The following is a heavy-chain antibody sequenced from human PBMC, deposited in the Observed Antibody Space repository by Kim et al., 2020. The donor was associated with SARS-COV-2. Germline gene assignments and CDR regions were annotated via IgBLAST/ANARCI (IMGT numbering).Heavy chain of an antibody. D-gene: IGHD2-21*01. CDR3: ASTMIATSGYDY. J-gene: IGHJ4*02. CDR1: GGTFSSYA. V-gene: IGHV1-69*13. CDR2: IIPIFGTA. Sequence: SVKVSCKASGGTFSSYAISWVRQAPGQGLEWMGGIIPIFGTANYAQKFQGRVTITADESTSTAYMELSSLRSEDTAVYYCASTMIATSGYDYWGQGTLVTVSS.